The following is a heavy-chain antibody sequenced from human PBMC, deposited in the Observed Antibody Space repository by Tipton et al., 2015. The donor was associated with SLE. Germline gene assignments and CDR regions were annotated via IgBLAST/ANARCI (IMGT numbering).Heavy chain of an antibody. J-gene: IGHJ4*02. CDR2: IYYSGGT. Sequence: TLSLTCTVSGGSMKTFYWSWIRQVPGKGLDLIGYIYYSGGTYYNPSLESRVTISVDTSKNHFSLRLTSVTAADTAVYYCATELFRGYTSGWGPDYWGQGTLVTVSS. D-gene: IGHD6-19*01. CDR3: ATELFRGYTSGWGPDY. CDR1: GGSMKTFY. V-gene: IGHV4-59*12.